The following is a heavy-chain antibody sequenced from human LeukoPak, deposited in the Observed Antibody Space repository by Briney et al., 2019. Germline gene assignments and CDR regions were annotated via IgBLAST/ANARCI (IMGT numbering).Heavy chain of an antibody. V-gene: IGHV3-21*01. Sequence: GGSLRLSCAASGFTFSSYSMNWVRQAPGKGLEWVSSISSSSSYIYYADSVKGRFTISRDNAKNSLYLQMNSLRAEDTAVYYCARATYHYDSSGYYHIRDYFDYWGQGTLVTVSS. J-gene: IGHJ4*02. CDR2: ISSSSSYI. CDR3: ARATYHYDSSGYYHIRDYFDY. D-gene: IGHD3-22*01. CDR1: GFTFSSYS.